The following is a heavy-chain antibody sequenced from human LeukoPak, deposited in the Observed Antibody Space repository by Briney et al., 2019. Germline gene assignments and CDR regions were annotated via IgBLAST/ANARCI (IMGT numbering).Heavy chain of an antibody. V-gene: IGHV4-34*01. CDR2: INHSRST. D-gene: IGHD3-9*01. CDR1: GGSFSGYY. J-gene: IGHJ4*02. Sequence: SETLSLTCAVYGGSFSGYYWSWIRQPPGKGLQWIGEINHSRSTNYNPSLKSRVTISLDTSKNQFSLKLSSVTAADTAVYYCARQLYFDWSSAGYWGQGTLVTVSS. CDR3: ARQLYFDWSSAGY.